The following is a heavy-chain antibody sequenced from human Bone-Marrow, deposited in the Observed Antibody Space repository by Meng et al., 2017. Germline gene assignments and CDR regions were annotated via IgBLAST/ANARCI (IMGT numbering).Heavy chain of an antibody. CDR3: ARGSKVRGVIIKSVGAFDI. CDR2: INPSGGST. J-gene: IGHJ3*02. Sequence: ASVKVSCKASGYTFTSYYMHWVRQAPGQGLEWMGIINPSGGSTSYAQKFQGRVTMTRDTSTSTVYMELSSLRSEDTAVYYCARGSKVRGVIIKSVGAFDIWDQGTMVTVSS. D-gene: IGHD3-10*01. CDR1: GYTFTSYY. V-gene: IGHV1-46*01.